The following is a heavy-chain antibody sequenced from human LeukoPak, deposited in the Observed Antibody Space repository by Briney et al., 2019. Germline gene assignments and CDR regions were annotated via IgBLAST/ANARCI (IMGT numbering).Heavy chain of an antibody. CDR3: AIAFSQNGTDL. CDR1: GFTFSSYG. Sequence: GRSLRLSCAASGFTFSSYGMSWVRQAPGKGLEWVAAIWYDGSNKYYADSVKGRFTISRDNSKNTLYLQMNSLRAEDTAVYYCAIAFSQNGTDLWGQGTTVTVSS. D-gene: IGHD3-16*01. V-gene: IGHV3-33*01. J-gene: IGHJ6*02. CDR2: IWYDGSNK.